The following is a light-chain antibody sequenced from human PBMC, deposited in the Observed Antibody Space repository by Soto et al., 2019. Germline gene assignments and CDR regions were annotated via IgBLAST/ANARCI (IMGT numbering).Light chain of an antibody. CDR1: QSISSW. J-gene: IGKJ2*01. CDR3: QQYNSYSLYT. CDR2: DAS. Sequence: DIQMTQSPSTLSASVGDRVTITCRASQSISSWLAWYQQKPGKAPKLLIYDASSLESGVPSRFSGSGSGTEFTLTISSLQPDDFPTYYCQQYNSYSLYTFGQGTKREIK. V-gene: IGKV1-5*01.